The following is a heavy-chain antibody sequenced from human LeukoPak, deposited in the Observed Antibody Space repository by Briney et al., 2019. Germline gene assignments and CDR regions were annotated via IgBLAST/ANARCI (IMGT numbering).Heavy chain of an antibody. CDR1: VGTFTSYA. CDR3: AREAGSGSYCPFDY. D-gene: IGHD3-10*01. CDR2: IIPIPGIA. Sequence: SVKVSCKPSVGTFTSYAISLVRQAPAQGLEWMGRIIPIPGIANYAQKFQGRITITAEKSTSTAYMELSSLRSEDTAVYFCAREAGSGSYCPFDYWGEGTLVTVSS. J-gene: IGHJ4*02. V-gene: IGHV1-69*04.